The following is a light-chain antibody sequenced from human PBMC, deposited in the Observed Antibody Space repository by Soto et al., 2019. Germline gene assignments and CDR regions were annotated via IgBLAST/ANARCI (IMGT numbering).Light chain of an antibody. CDR1: QSVGNN. V-gene: IGKV3-11*01. J-gene: IGKJ1*01. Sequence: EIVLTQSPATLSLSPGERATLSCRASQSVGNNLAWYQQKPGQAPGLLIYEASTRATGIPARFSGSGSGTDFTLTISSLEPEDFAVYYCQQYYSYPRTFGQGTKVEIK. CDR3: QQYYSYPRT. CDR2: EAS.